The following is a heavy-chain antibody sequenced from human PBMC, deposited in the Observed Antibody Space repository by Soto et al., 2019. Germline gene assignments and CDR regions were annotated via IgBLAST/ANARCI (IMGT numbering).Heavy chain of an antibody. CDR3: ARDQCSGGSCFTLDY. Sequence: LRLSCAASGFTFSSYAMHWVRQAPGKGLEWVAVISYDGSNKYYAESVKGRFTISRDNSKNTLYLQMNSLRAEDTAVYYCARDQCSGGSCFTLDYWGQGTLVTVSS. V-gene: IGHV3-30-3*01. D-gene: IGHD2-15*01. CDR1: GFTFSSYA. CDR2: ISYDGSNK. J-gene: IGHJ4*02.